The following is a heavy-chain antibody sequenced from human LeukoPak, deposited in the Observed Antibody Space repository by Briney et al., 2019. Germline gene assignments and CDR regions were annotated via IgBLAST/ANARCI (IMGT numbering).Heavy chain of an antibody. V-gene: IGHV3-23*01. CDR2: ISDSGGST. CDR3: ASILLWYVYDS. CDR1: GFTFSSYG. J-gene: IGHJ4*02. D-gene: IGHD3-10*01. Sequence: GGSLRLSCAASGFTFSSYGMSWVRPAPGGGLEWVSAISDSGGSTYYTDPVKGRFTISRDNSKNTLYLQMNSLRAEDTAVYYCASILLWYVYDSWGQGTLVTVSS.